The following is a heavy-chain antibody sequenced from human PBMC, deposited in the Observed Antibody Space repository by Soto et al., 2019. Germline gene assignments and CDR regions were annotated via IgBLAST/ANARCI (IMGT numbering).Heavy chain of an antibody. CDR2: FDPEDGET. J-gene: IGHJ4*02. CDR1: GYTLTELS. D-gene: IGHD3-16*01. Sequence: ASVKVSCKVSGYTLTELSMHWVRQAPGKGLEWMGGFDPEDGETIYAQKFQGRVTMTEDTSTDTAYMELSSLRSEDTAVYYCATVLGERPNYYFDYWGQGTQVTVSS. CDR3: ATVLGERPNYYFDY. V-gene: IGHV1-24*01.